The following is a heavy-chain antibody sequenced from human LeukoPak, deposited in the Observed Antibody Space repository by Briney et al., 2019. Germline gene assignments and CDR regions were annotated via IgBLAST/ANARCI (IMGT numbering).Heavy chain of an antibody. CDR1: GGSISSYY. V-gene: IGHV4-59*01. Sequence: PAETLSLTCTASGGSISSYYWSWIRQPPGKGLEWIGYIYYSGITNYNPSLKSRLHISVATSKNQFSLKLSSMTAADTAVYYCARAMIDDAFDIWGQGTMVTVSS. J-gene: IGHJ3*02. D-gene: IGHD3-22*01. CDR3: ARAMIDDAFDI. CDR2: IYYSGIT.